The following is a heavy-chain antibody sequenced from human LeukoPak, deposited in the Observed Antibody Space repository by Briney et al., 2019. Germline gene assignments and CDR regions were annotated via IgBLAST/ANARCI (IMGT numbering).Heavy chain of an antibody. Sequence: GGSLRLSCAASGFTFSSNVMSWVRQAPGKGLEWVSGISAGGGSTYYADSVKGRFTISRDNSKNTLDLQMNSLRAEDTAVYYCARMGYWGQGTLVTVSS. D-gene: IGHD2-8*01. V-gene: IGHV3-23*01. CDR2: ISAGGGST. J-gene: IGHJ4*02. CDR3: ARMGY. CDR1: GFTFSSNV.